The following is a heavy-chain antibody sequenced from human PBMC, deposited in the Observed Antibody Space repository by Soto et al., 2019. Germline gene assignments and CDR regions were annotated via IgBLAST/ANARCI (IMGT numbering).Heavy chain of an antibody. CDR1: GYAFDVAW. D-gene: IGHD3-22*01. J-gene: IGHJ6*03. CDR3: TTGRLDYYGNSYMDL. CDR2: IKSKPYGCTT. V-gene: IGHV3-15*01. Sequence: EMQLGESGGGLVKPGGSLRLSCAVSGYAFDVAWMNWVRQAPGKGLEWVGHIKSKPYGCTTCYAANVKGRFTISRDDSTSTLYLQMNSLRTEDTGVYYCTTGRLDYYGNSYMDLWGKGTTVTVSS.